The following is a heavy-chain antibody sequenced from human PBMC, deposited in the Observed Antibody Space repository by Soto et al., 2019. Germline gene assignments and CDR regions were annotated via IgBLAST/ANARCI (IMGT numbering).Heavy chain of an antibody. D-gene: IGHD5-18*01. CDR2: ISSSSSYI. CDR3: ARVVTGAFDI. J-gene: IGHJ3*02. CDR1: GFTFSSYS. V-gene: IGHV3-21*01. Sequence: GGSLRLSCAASGFTFSSYSMNWVRQAPGKGLEWVSSISSSSSYIYYADSVKGRFTISRDNTKNSLYLQMNSLRAEDTAVYYCARVVTGAFDIWGQGTMVTVSS.